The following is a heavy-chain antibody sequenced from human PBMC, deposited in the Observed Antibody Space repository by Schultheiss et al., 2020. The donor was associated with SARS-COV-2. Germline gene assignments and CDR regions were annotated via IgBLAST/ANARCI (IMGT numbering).Heavy chain of an antibody. CDR2: IYYSGST. CDR3: ARGPRNWFDP. Sequence: SETLSLTCSVSGGSVSSGYYHWSWIRQPAGKGLEWIGYIYYSGSTYYNPSLKSRVTISVDTSKNQFSLKLSSVTAADTAVYYCARGPRNWFDPWGQGTLVTVSS. V-gene: IGHV4-61*10. CDR1: GGSVSSGYYH. J-gene: IGHJ5*02.